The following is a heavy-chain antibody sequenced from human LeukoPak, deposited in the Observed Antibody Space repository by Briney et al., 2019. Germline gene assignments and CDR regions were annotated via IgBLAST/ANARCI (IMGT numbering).Heavy chain of an antibody. V-gene: IGHV4-30-4*02. CDR1: GGSISSGDYY. CDR2: IYYSGST. Sequence: SETLSLTCTVSGGSISSGDYYWSWIRQPPGKGLEWIGYIYYSGSTYYNPSLKSRVTISVDTSKNQFSLKLSSVTAADTAVYYCARDDYGDYAGNWYFDLWGRGTLVTVSS. D-gene: IGHD4-17*01. CDR3: ARDDYGDYAGNWYFDL. J-gene: IGHJ2*01.